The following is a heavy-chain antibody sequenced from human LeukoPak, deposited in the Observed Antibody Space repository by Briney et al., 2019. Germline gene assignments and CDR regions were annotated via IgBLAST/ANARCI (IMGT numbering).Heavy chain of an antibody. CDR3: ARIITDRLYYYYYGMDV. D-gene: IGHD3-10*01. Sequence: SETLSLTCTVSGGSISSYYWSWIRQPPGKGLEWIGYIYYSGSTNYNPSLKSRATISVDTSKNQFSLKLSSVTAADTAVYYCARIITDRLYYYYYGMDVWGQGTTVTVSS. V-gene: IGHV4-59*01. CDR2: IYYSGST. CDR1: GGSISSYY. J-gene: IGHJ6*02.